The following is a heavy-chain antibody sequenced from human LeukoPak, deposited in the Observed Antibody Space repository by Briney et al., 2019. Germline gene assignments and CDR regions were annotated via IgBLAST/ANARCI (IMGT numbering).Heavy chain of an antibody. CDR2: ISGSDDNT. CDR3: AKKSYYDFWSGHYRPHFDS. V-gene: IGHV3-23*01. CDR1: EFTFSNYA. J-gene: IGHJ4*02. D-gene: IGHD3-3*01. Sequence: GGSLRLSCEASEFTFSNYAMSWVRQAPGTGLEWVATISGSDDNTYYAASVEGRFTISRDNSKKTLYLQMNGLRAEDTAVYYCAKKSYYDFWSGHYRPHFDSWGRGTLVAVSP.